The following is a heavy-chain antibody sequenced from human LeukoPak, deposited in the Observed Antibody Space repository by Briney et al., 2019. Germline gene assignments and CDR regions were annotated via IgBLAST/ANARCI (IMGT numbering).Heavy chain of an antibody. CDR1: GFTFDDYG. Sequence: GGSLRLSCAASGFTFDDYGMSWVRQAPGKGLEWVSGINWNGGSTGYADSVKGRFTISRDNAKETLYLQMTSLRVEDTAVYSCASLLTPYHGSGGGGMDVWGQGTTVTVSS. CDR3: ASLLTPYHGSGGGGMDV. V-gene: IGHV3-20*04. CDR2: INWNGGST. J-gene: IGHJ6*02. D-gene: IGHD3-10*01.